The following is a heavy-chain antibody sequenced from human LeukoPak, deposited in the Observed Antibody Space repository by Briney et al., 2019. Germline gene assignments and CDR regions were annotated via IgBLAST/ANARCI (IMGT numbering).Heavy chain of an antibody. J-gene: IGHJ6*03. V-gene: IGHV4-59*01. CDR3: ARVKEGYSYGYGDYYYYYMDV. CDR2: IYYSGST. D-gene: IGHD5-18*01. Sequence: TASETLSLTCTVSGGSISSYYWSWIRQPPGKGLEWIGYIYYSGSTNYNPSLKSRVTISVDTSKNQFSLKLSSVTAADTAVYYCARVKEGYSYGYGDYYYYYMDVWGKGTTVTVSS. CDR1: GGSISSYY.